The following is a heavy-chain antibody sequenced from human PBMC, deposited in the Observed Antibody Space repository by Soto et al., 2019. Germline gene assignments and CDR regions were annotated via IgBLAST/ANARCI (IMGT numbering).Heavy chain of an antibody. D-gene: IGHD3-10*01. CDR2: IYYSGVT. Sequence: WTWIRQHPGKGLEWIGYIYYSGVTYYNPSLKSRVTISVDTSKNQFSLKLSSVTAADTAVYYCARDLRGRGSGRFDPWGQETLVTVSS. V-gene: IGHV4-31*02. CDR3: ARDLRGRGSGRFDP. J-gene: IGHJ5*02.